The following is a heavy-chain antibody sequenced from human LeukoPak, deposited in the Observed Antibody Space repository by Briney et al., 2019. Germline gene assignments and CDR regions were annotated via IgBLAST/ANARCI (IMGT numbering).Heavy chain of an antibody. CDR2: IYYSGST. V-gene: IGHV4-39*01. D-gene: IGHD3-22*01. CDR3: ARRGFNYYDSSGYSYFDY. Sequence: SETLSLTCTVSGGSISSSSYCWGWIRQPPGKGLEWIGSIYYSGSTYYNPSLKSRVTISVDTSKNQFSLKLSSVTAADTAVYYCARRGFNYYDSSGYSYFDYWGQGTLVTVSS. CDR1: GGSISSSSYC. J-gene: IGHJ4*02.